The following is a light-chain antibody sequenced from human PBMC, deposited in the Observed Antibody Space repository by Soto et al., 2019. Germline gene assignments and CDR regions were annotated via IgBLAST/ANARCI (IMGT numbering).Light chain of an antibody. CDR2: KAS. CDR1: QSISKS. Sequence: DIQMTQSPSTLSASVGDRVTIACRASQSISKSLAWYQQKPGRAPKLLIFKASDLDTGVPSRFSGSGSGTEFTLTISSLQPDDFATYYCQPYNFYPRTFGQGTKVEIK. J-gene: IGKJ1*01. CDR3: QPYNFYPRT. V-gene: IGKV1-5*03.